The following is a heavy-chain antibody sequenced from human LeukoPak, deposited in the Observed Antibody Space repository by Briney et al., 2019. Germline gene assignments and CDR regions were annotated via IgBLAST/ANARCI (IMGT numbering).Heavy chain of an antibody. J-gene: IGHJ5*02. Sequence: ASVKVSCKASGYTFTSYDINWVRQATGQGLEWMGWMNPNSGNTGYAQKFQGRVTMTRNTSISTAYLELSSPRSDDTAVYYCARGREIVVVVAATHWFDPWGQGTLVTVSS. CDR1: GYTFTSYD. CDR3: ARGREIVVVVAATHWFDP. V-gene: IGHV1-8*01. CDR2: MNPNSGNT. D-gene: IGHD2-15*01.